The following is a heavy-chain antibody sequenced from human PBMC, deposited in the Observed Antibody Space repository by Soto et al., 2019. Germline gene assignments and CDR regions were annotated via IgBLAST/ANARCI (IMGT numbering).Heavy chain of an antibody. CDR3: ASDDFWSGPPSYYGMDV. V-gene: IGHV3-33*01. CDR1: GFTFSSYG. J-gene: IGHJ6*02. Sequence: GGSLRLSCAASGFTFSSYGMHWVRQAPGKGLEWVAVIWYDGSNKYYADSVKGRFTISRDNSKNTLYLQMNSLRAEDTAVYYCASDDFWSGPPSYYGMDVWGQGTTVTVSS. D-gene: IGHD3-3*01. CDR2: IWYDGSNK.